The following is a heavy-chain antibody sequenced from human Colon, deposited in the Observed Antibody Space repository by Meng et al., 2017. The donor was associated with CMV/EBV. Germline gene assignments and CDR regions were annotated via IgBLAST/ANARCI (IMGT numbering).Heavy chain of an antibody. CDR2: IYYTGET. V-gene: IGHV4-31*02. Sequence: TVSGDSISRGGFYWGWIRQVPGKGLEWIGNIYYTGETFFNPSLKTRVTIPPDTSKNQFSLMLKFVTAADTAIYYCVRRRVGASSPFDLWGQGTLVTVSS. D-gene: IGHD1-26*01. CDR1: GDSISRGGFY. CDR3: VRRRVGASSPFDL. J-gene: IGHJ4*02.